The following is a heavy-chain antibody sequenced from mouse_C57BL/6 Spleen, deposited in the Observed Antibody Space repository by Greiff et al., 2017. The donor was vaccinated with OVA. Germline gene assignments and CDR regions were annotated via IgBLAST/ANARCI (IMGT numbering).Heavy chain of an antibody. CDR2: IDPEIGDT. V-gene: IGHV14-4*01. CDR3: TFYGNYERYFDV. D-gene: IGHD2-1*01. J-gene: IGHJ1*03. CDR1: GFNIKDDY. Sequence: VQLQQSGAELVRPGASVKLSCTASGFNIKDDYMHWVKQRPEQGLEWIGWIDPEIGDTEYASKFQGKATITADTSSNTAYLQLSSLTSEDTAVYYCTFYGNYERYFDVWGTGTTVTVSS.